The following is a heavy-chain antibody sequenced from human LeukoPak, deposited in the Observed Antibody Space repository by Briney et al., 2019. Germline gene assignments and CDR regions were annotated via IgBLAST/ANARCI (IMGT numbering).Heavy chain of an antibody. CDR2: ISAYNGNT. Sequence: GASVKVSCKASGYTFTSYGISWVRQAPGQGLEWMGWISAYNGNTNYAQKLQGRVTMTTDTSTSTAYMELRSLRSDDTAVYYCARELYYYGSGSYYKFLDYWGQGTLVTVSS. V-gene: IGHV1-18*01. CDR1: GYTFTSYG. J-gene: IGHJ4*02. D-gene: IGHD3-10*01. CDR3: ARELYYYGSGSYYKFLDY.